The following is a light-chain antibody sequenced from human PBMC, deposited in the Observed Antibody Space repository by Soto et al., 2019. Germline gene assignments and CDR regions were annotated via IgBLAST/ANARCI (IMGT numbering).Light chain of an antibody. CDR1: QTVHSNY. V-gene: IGKV3D-20*01. CDR2: DAS. Sequence: PGARATLSCGASQTVHSNYLAWYQHKPGLAPRLLIYDASSRATGIPDRFRGSGSGTDFTLTISRLEPEDFAVYYCQQYGTSPRGTFGGGTKVEIK. CDR3: QQYGTSPRGT. J-gene: IGKJ4*01.